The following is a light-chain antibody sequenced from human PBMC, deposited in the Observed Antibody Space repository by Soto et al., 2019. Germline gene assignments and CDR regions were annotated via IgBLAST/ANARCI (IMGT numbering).Light chain of an antibody. V-gene: IGKV3-20*01. CDR3: QQYGSSPT. J-gene: IGKJ4*01. Sequence: EIVLTQSPGTLSLSPGERATLSCRASQSVSSSYLAWYQQKPGQAPRLLIYGASSRDTGIPYRFSGSGSGTDFTLTISRLEPEDFAVYYCQQYGSSPTFGGGTKVEIK. CDR1: QSVSSSY. CDR2: GAS.